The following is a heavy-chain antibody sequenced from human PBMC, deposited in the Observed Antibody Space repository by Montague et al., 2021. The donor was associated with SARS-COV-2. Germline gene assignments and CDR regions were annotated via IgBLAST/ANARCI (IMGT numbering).Heavy chain of an antibody. CDR2: IYSGGSST. J-gene: IGHJ4*02. D-gene: IGHD3-3*01. Sequence: SLRLSCAASGFTFSNYAMSWVRHAPGKGLEWVSVIYSGGSSTYYADSVXGRFTISRDNSKNTLYLQMNSLRAEDTAVYYCAKDPYYDFWSGYYFDYWGQGTLVTVSS. V-gene: IGHV3-23*03. CDR1: GFTFSNYA. CDR3: AKDPYYDFWSGYYFDY.